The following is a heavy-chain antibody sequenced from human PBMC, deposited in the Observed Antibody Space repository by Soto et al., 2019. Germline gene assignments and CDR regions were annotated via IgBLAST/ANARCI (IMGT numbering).Heavy chain of an antibody. CDR1: GYTFTSYG. CDR3: ARGEYYDFWSGYWAPPRYYGMDV. D-gene: IGHD3-3*01. CDR2: ISAYNGNT. Sequence: GASVKVSCKASGYTFTSYGISWVRQAPGQGLEWMGWISAYNGNTNYAQKLQGRVTMTTDTSTSTAYMELRSLRSDDTAVYYCARGEYYDFWSGYWAPPRYYGMDVWGQGTTVTVSS. J-gene: IGHJ6*02. V-gene: IGHV1-18*01.